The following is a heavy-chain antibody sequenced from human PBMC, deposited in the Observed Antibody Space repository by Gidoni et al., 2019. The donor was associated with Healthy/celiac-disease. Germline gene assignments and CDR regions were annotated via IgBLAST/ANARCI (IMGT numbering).Heavy chain of an antibody. Sequence: QVQLVQSGAEVKKPGASVKVSCKASAYTFPSYGLRWVRQAPGQGLEWMGWISAYNGNTNYAQKLQGRVTMTTDTATSTAYMELRSLRSDDTAVYYCARVPLSYYDFWSGYYDFDYWGQGTLVTVSS. CDR1: AYTFPSYG. CDR2: ISAYNGNT. D-gene: IGHD3-3*01. CDR3: ARVPLSYYDFWSGYYDFDY. J-gene: IGHJ4*02. V-gene: IGHV1-18*01.